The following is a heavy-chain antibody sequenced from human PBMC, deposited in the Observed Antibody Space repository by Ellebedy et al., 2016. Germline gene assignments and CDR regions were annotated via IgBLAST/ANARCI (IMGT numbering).Heavy chain of an antibody. CDR1: GFTFSSYA. CDR3: ARAPEVVDY. CDR2: ISYDGSNK. V-gene: IGHV3-30-3*01. J-gene: IGHJ4*02. Sequence: GESLKISXAASGFTFSSYAMHWVRQAPGKGLEWVAVISYDGSNKYYADSVKGRFTISRDNSKNTLYLQMNSLRAEDTAVYYCARAPEVVDYWGQGTLVTVSS. D-gene: IGHD2-15*01.